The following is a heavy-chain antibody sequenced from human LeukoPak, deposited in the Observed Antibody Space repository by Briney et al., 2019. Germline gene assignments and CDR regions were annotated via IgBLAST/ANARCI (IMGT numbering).Heavy chain of an antibody. D-gene: IGHD5-18*01. CDR2: IIPIFGTA. Sequence: ASVKVSCKASGGTFSSYAISWVRQAPGQGLEWMGGIIPIFGTANYAQKFQDRVTITTDESTSTAYTELSSLRSEDTAVYYCASRRGYSYDRPFDYWGQGTLVTVSS. CDR3: ASRRGYSYDRPFDY. J-gene: IGHJ4*02. CDR1: GGTFSSYA. V-gene: IGHV1-69*05.